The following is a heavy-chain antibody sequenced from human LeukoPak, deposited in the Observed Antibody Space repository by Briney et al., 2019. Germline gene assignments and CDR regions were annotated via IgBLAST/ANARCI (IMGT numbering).Heavy chain of an antibody. V-gene: IGHV4-34*01. CDR3: AIEGYCSGGTCYTNWFDT. J-gene: IGHJ5*02. CDR2: INHSGST. D-gene: IGHD2-15*01. CDR1: GGSFSGYY. Sequence: SETLSLTCAVYGGSFSGYYWSWIRQPPGKGLEWIGEINHSGSTNYNPSLKSRVTISVDTSKNQFSLELSSVTAADTAVYYCAIEGYCSGGTCYTNWFDTWGQGTLVTVSS.